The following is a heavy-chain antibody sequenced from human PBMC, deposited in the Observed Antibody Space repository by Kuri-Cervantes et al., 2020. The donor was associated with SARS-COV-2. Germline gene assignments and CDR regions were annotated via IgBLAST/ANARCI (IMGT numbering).Heavy chain of an antibody. CDR1: GFTFSSYG. CDR3: ARGSSGWYYYYGMDV. J-gene: IGHJ6*02. V-gene: IGHV3-7*01. D-gene: IGHD6-19*01. Sequence: GGSLRLSCAASGFTFSSYGMHWVRQAPGKGLEWVANIKQDGSEKYYVDSVKGRFTISRDNAKNSLYLQMNSLRAEDTAVYYCARGSSGWYYYYGMDVWGQGTTVTVSS. CDR2: IKQDGSEK.